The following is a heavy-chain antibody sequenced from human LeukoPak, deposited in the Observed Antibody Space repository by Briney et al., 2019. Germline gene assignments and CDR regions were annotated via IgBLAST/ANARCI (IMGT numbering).Heavy chain of an antibody. D-gene: IGHD6-13*01. J-gene: IGHJ4*02. CDR3: SRGRHRLQQLAQDFLDY. V-gene: IGHV1-2*02. CDR1: GYGFTDYY. Sequence: GASVTVSCKASGYGFTDYYMHWVRQAPGQGLEWMGWINPGIGGTSYAQKFQGRVTMSRDTSTNTAYMDLSRLRPDDSAIYYCSRGRHRLQQLAQDFLDYWGQGTLVTVSS. CDR2: INPGIGGT.